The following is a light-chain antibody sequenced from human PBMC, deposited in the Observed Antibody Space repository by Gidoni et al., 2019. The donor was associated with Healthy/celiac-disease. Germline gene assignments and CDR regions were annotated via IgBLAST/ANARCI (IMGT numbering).Light chain of an antibody. Sequence: EIVMTQSPATLSVSPGERATLSCRASQSVGSSLAWYQHKFGQAPRLLIYGASARATGIPARFSGSGSGTEFTLTISSLQSEDFAVYYCQQYDSWSGNTFGQGTKLDIK. V-gene: IGKV3-15*01. CDR1: QSVGSS. CDR3: QQYDSWSGNT. J-gene: IGKJ2*01. CDR2: GAS.